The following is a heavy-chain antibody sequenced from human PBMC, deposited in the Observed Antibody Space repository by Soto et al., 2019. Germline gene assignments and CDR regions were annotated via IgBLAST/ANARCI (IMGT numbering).Heavy chain of an antibody. J-gene: IGHJ3*02. CDR2: INHSGST. D-gene: IGHD3-16*02. CDR3: ASNPSGFLGSYRSTVGAFDI. V-gene: IGHV4-34*01. CDR1: GGSFSGYY. Sequence: SETLSLTCAVYGGSFSGYYWSWIRQPPGKGLEWIGEINHSGSTNYNPSLKSRVTISVDTSKNQFSLKLSSVTAADTAVYYCASNPSGFLGSYRSTVGAFDIWGQGTMVTVSS.